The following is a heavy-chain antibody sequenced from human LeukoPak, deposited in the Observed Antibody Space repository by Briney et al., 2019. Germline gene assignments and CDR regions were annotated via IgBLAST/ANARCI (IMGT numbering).Heavy chain of an antibody. J-gene: IGHJ4*02. D-gene: IGHD6-13*01. CDR1: GGSISSSSYY. CDR3: ARQEYISSWHLDH. V-gene: IGHV4-39*01. Sequence: SETLSLTCTVSGGSISSSSYYWGWIRQPPGKGLEWIGSIYYSGSTCYNPSLRSRVTISIDTSKNQFSLKLSSVTAADTAVYYCARQEYISSWHLDHWGQGTLVTVSS. CDR2: IYYSGST.